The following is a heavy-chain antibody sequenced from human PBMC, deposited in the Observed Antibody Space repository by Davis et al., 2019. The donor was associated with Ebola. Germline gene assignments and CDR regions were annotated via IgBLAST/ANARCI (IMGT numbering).Heavy chain of an antibody. D-gene: IGHD2-2*01. J-gene: IGHJ6*04. CDR1: GGSIRSYY. CDR3: ARVGKYCSSTSCYLYYYYGMDV. Sequence: SETLSLTCTVSGGSIRSYYWSWIRQPPGKGLEWIGYISYSGSTNYNPSLKSRVDISVDTAKSQFSLKLSSVTAADTAVYYCARVGKYCSSTSCYLYYYYGMDVWGKGTTVTVSS. V-gene: IGHV4-59*12. CDR2: ISYSGST.